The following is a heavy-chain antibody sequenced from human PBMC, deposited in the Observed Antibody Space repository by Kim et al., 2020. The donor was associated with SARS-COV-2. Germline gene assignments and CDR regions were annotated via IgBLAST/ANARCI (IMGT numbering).Heavy chain of an antibody. D-gene: IGHD3-22*01. Sequence: AASVEGRSTISRDDSKNSLYLQMNSLKTEDTALYYCVRLKYDSSWYWFDPWGQGTLVTVSS. V-gene: IGHV3-72*01. J-gene: IGHJ5*02. CDR3: VRLKYDSSWYWFDP.